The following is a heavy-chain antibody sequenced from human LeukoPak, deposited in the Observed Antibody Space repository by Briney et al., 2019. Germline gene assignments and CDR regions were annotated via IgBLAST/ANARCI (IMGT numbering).Heavy chain of an antibody. V-gene: IGHV3-15*01. CDR1: GFTFSNAW. CDR3: TSFQGVPAAIGY. Sequence: GGSLRLSCAASGFTFSNAWMSWVRQAPGKGLEWVGRIKSKTDGGTTDYAAPVEGRFTVSRDDSKNTLYLQMNSLKTEDTAVYYCTSFQGVPAAIGYWGQGTLVTVSS. CDR2: IKSKTDGGTT. D-gene: IGHD2-2*01. J-gene: IGHJ4*02.